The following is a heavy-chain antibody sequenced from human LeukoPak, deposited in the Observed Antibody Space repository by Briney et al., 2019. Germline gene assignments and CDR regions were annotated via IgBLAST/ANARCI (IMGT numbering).Heavy chain of an antibody. CDR3: ARVSGIPGSGWYSATNVKNYYYYYMDV. J-gene: IGHJ6*03. Sequence: RGSLRLSCAASGFTFSSYAMHWVRQAPGKGLEWVAVISYDGSNKYYADSVKGRFTISRDNSKNTLYLQMNSLRAEDTAVYYCARVSGIPGSGWYSATNVKNYYYYYMDVWGKGTTVTVSS. CDR2: ISYDGSNK. D-gene: IGHD6-19*01. V-gene: IGHV3-30-3*01. CDR1: GFTFSSYA.